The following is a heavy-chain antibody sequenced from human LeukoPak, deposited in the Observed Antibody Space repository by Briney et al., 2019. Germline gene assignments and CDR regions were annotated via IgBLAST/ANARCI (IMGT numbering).Heavy chain of an antibody. CDR3: AKELGWFGEFQNGFDY. CDR2: ISYDGSNK. V-gene: IGHV3-30*18. CDR1: GFTFSSYG. Sequence: GGSLRLSCAASGFTFSSYGMHWVRQAPGKGLEWVAVISYDGSNKYYADSVKGRFTISRDNSKNTLYLQMNSLRAEDTAVYYCAKELGWFGEFQNGFDYWGQGTLVTVSS. J-gene: IGHJ4*02. D-gene: IGHD3-10*01.